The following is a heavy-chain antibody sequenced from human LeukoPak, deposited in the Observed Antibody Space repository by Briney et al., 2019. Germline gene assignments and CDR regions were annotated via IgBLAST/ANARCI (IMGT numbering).Heavy chain of an antibody. CDR3: ARADGSWYDY. D-gene: IGHD6-13*01. CDR1: GGSFSGYY. CDR2: INHSGST. Sequence: SETPSLTCAVYGGSFSGYYWSWIRQPPGKGLEWIGEINHSGSTNYNPSLKSRVTISVDTSKNQFSLKLSSVTAADTAVYYCARADGSWYDYWGQGTLVTVSS. V-gene: IGHV4-34*01. J-gene: IGHJ4*02.